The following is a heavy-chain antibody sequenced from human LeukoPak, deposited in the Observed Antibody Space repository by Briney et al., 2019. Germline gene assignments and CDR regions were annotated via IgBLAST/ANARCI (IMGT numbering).Heavy chain of an antibody. CDR3: ARDPCSSTSCYGWHAFDI. CDR1: GYTFTGYY. V-gene: IGHV1-2*02. Sequence: VASVKVSCNASGYTFTGYYMHWVRQAPGQGLEWMGWINPNSGGTNYAQKFQGRVTMTRDTSISTAYMELSRLRSDDTAVYYCARDPCSSTSCYGWHAFDIWGQGTMVTVSS. J-gene: IGHJ3*02. D-gene: IGHD2-2*01. CDR2: INPNSGGT.